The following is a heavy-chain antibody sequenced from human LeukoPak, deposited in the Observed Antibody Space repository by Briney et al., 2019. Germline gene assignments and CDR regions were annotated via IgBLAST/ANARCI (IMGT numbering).Heavy chain of an antibody. CDR1: GFTFDDYA. V-gene: IGHV3-43*02. J-gene: IGHJ4*02. Sequence: RGSLRLSCAASGFTFDDYAMHWVRQAPGKGLEWVSLISGDGGSTYYADSVKGRFTISRDNSKNSLYLQMNSLRTEDTALYYCAKDHSSGMAPFFDYWGQGTLVTVSS. CDR3: AKDHSSGMAPFFDY. D-gene: IGHD3-22*01. CDR2: ISGDGGST.